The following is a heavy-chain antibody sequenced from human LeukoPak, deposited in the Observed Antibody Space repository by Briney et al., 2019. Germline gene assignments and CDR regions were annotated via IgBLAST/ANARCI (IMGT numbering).Heavy chain of an antibody. CDR2: IKKDGSEK. CDR1: GFTFSNYC. Sequence: PGGSLRLSCAASGFTFSNYCMNWVRQAPGKGLEGVANIKKDGSEKYYVDSVKGRFTISRDNAKNSLYLQMNSLRAEDTAVYYCARDRVEMVDAFDIWGQGTMVTVSS. V-gene: IGHV3-7*01. J-gene: IGHJ3*02. D-gene: IGHD5-24*01. CDR3: ARDRVEMVDAFDI.